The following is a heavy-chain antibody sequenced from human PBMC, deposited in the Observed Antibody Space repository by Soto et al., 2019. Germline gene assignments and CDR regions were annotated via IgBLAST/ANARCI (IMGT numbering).Heavy chain of an antibody. V-gene: IGHV1-69*12. Sequence: QVQLVQSGAEVKKPGSSVKVSCKASGGTFSSYAISWVRQAPGQGLEWMGGIIPIFGTANYAQKFQGRVTITADESTSTAYMELSSLRSEDTAVYYCARLRHYQLLVDYYYYGMDVWGQGTTVTVSS. CDR1: GGTFSSYA. D-gene: IGHD2-2*01. J-gene: IGHJ6*02. CDR3: ARLRHYQLLVDYYYYGMDV. CDR2: IIPIFGTA.